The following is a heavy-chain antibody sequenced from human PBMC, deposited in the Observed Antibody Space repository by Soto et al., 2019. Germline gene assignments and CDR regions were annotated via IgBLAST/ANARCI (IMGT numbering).Heavy chain of an antibody. J-gene: IGHJ5*02. D-gene: IGHD2-2*01. Sequence: QVQLQESGPGLVKPSQTLSLTCTVSGGSISSGGYYWSWIRQHPGKGLEWIGYIYYSGSTYYNPSLKSRVTISVDTSKNKFSLKLSSVTAADTAVYYCAIGRDLIVVVPAANVYWFDPWGQGTLVTVSS. CDR2: IYYSGST. CDR3: AIGRDLIVVVPAANVYWFDP. CDR1: GGSISSGGYY. V-gene: IGHV4-31*03.